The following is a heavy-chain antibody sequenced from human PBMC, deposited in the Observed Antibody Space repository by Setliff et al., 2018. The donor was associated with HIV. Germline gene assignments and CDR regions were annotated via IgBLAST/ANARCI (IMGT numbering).Heavy chain of an antibody. V-gene: IGHV1-2*02. D-gene: IGHD3-3*01. J-gene: IGHJ6*02. CDR1: GYTFTDYF. CDR2: INPHSGDT. Sequence: ASVKVSCKASGYTFTDYFIHWVRQAPGQGLEWVGWINPHSGDTNYAQKFQDRVTMTRDTSVNIAYMQLGRLRSDDTAVYYCARAPTLFGVEYYYYFGMDVWGQGTTVTVSS. CDR3: ARAPTLFGVEYYYYFGMDV.